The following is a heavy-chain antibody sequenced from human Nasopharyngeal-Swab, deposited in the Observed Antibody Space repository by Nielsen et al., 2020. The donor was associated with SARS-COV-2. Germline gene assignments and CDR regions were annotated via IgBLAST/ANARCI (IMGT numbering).Heavy chain of an antibody. CDR3: ARDISSWNPYYYYYCMDV. J-gene: IGHJ6*02. V-gene: IGHV3-11*01. D-gene: IGHD6-13*01. Sequence: GGSLRLSCSASGFTFSDYYMSWIRQAPGKGLEWVSFISSSGSTIYYADSVKGRFTISKDNAKNSLYLQMNSLRAEDTAVYNFARDISSWNPYYYYYCMDVWGQGTTVTVSS. CDR2: ISSSGSTI. CDR1: GFTFSDYY.